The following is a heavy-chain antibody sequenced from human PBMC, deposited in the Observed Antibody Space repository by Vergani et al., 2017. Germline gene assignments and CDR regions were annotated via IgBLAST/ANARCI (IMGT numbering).Heavy chain of an antibody. CDR2: VSGSGSST. D-gene: IGHD6-19*01. CDR1: GFTFSSYA. J-gene: IGHJ4*02. V-gene: IGHV3-23*04. CDR3: AKDSSGWYGRDY. Sequence: MQLVESGGGVVQPGRSLRLSCAASGFTFSSYAMSWVRQAPGKGLEWVSAVSGSGSSTYYADSVKGRFTVSRDNSKNTLYLQMNSLRAEDTAVYYCAKDSSGWYGRDYWGQGTLVTVSS.